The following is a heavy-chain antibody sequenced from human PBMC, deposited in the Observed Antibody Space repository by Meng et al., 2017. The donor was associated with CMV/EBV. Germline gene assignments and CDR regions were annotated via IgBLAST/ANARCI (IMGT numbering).Heavy chain of an antibody. CDR3: ARGVTPYYYDSSGYSAYYFDY. Sequence: GESLKISCAASGFTVSSNYMSWVRQAPGKGLEWVSVIYSGGRTNYADTVKGRVTITRDNSKNTLYLQLNSLRAEDTAVYYCARGVTPYYYDSSGYSAYYFDYWGQGTLVTVSS. CDR2: IYSGGRT. CDR1: GFTVSSNY. J-gene: IGHJ4*02. V-gene: IGHV3-53*01. D-gene: IGHD3-22*01.